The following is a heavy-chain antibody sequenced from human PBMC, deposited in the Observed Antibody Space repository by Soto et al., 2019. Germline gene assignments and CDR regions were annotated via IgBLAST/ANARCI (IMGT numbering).Heavy chain of an antibody. V-gene: IGHV1-3*01. CDR2: INAANGDT. CDR1: GYTFTSYG. CDR3: VRSHLSATGIDWFYP. J-gene: IGHJ5*02. D-gene: IGHD6-13*01. Sequence: GASVKVSCKASGYTFTSYGIHWVRQAPGQRLEWMGWINAANGDTKYSPKFQGRVTITRDTSASTAYMELSSLRSEDTAVYYCVRSHLSATGIDWFYPCGQGTLVTVSS.